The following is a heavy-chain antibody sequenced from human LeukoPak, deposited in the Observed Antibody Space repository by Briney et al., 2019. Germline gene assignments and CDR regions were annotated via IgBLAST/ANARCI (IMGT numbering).Heavy chain of an antibody. J-gene: IGHJ4*02. V-gene: IGHV3-23*01. CDR2: TSGSGGST. Sequence: GGSLRLSCAASGFTFSSYAMSWVRQAPAKGMEWVSATSGSGGSTYYADSVKGRFTISRDNSKNTLYLQMNSLRAEDTAVYYCAKCYVRYFDYWGQGTLVTVSS. CDR1: GFTFSSYA. CDR3: AKCYVRYFDY. D-gene: IGHD3-10*02.